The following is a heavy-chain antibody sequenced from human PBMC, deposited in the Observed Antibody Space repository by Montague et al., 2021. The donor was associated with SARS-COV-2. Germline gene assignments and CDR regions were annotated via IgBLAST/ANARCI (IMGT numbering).Heavy chain of an antibody. Sequence: TLSLTCTVSGGSISSGGYYWSWIRQHPGKGLEWIGYIYYSGSTYYNPSLKSRVTISVDTSKNQFSLKLSSVTAADTAVYYCARAKGFIVLMVYAMGAFDIWGQGTMVTASS. CDR1: GGSISSGGYY. V-gene: IGHV4-31*03. CDR2: IYYSGST. CDR3: ARAKGFIVLMVYAMGAFDI. J-gene: IGHJ3*02. D-gene: IGHD2-8*01.